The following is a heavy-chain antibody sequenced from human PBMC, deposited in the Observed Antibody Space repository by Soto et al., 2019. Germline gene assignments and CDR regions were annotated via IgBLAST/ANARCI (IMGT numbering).Heavy chain of an antibody. CDR2: IYHSGST. CDR3: ARVSGSYYYGMDV. V-gene: IGHV4-4*02. D-gene: IGHD1-26*01. CDR1: GGSISSSNW. Sequence: QVQLQESGPGLVKPSGTLSLTCAVSGGSISSSNWWRWVRQPPGKGLEWIGEIYHSGSTNYNPSLKSRVTISVAKSKNQFSLRLTSVTAADTAVYYCARVSGSYYYGMDVWGQGTTVTVSS. J-gene: IGHJ6*02.